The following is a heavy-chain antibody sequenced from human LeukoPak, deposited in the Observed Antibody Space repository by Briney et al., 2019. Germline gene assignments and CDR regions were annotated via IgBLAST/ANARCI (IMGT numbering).Heavy chain of an antibody. Sequence: PGGSLRLSCAASGFTFSSYGMNWVRQAPGKGLEWVSYISSSGSTIYYADSVKGRFAISRDNAKNSLYLQMNSLRAEDTAVYYCARELDCLDYWGQGTLVTVSS. J-gene: IGHJ4*02. CDR1: GFTFSSYG. D-gene: IGHD1-1*01. CDR2: ISSSGSTI. CDR3: ARELDCLDY. V-gene: IGHV3-48*04.